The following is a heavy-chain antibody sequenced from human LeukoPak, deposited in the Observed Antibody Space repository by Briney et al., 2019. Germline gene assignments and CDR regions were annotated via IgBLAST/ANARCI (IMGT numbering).Heavy chain of an antibody. Sequence: SETLSLTCTVSGVSITTYYWSWIRQPPGKGLERVGHIYHSGSTNYNPSLKSRGTISVDTSKNEFSLKLPSVTAADTAVYYCAREANYYGSGSYFEGTFDYWGQGSLVTVSS. J-gene: IGHJ4*02. CDR2: IYHSGST. D-gene: IGHD3-10*01. CDR3: AREANYYGSGSYFEGTFDY. CDR1: GVSITTYY. V-gene: IGHV4-59*13.